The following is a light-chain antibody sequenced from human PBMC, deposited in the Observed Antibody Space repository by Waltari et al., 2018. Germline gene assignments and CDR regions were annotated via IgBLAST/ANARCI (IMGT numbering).Light chain of an antibody. Sequence: QPVLTQPPSSSASPGESARLTCTLPSDINVGDFNIYWYQQKPGSPPRFLLYYKSDSEKAQGAGVPSRCSGSKDASANAGIFLISGLQSEDEADYYCMFWPSNVWVFGGGTKLTVL. CDR2: YKSDSEK. CDR3: MFWPSNVWV. V-gene: IGLV5-37*01. CDR1: SDINVGDFN. J-gene: IGLJ3*02.